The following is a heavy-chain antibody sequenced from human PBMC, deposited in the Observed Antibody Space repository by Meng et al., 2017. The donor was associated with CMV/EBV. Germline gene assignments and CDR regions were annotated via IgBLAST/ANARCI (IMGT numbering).Heavy chain of an antibody. CDR2: INHSGST. V-gene: IGHV4-34*01. Sequence: LPEGGGGLLKPAEPLSLTCDVCGGSLSGNNWRWIRQTPGKGLEWIGEINHSGSTNYNPSLKSRVNISVDTSKNQFSLQLSSVTAADTAVYYCARGVGGWFDPWGQGTLVTVSS. CDR1: GGSLSGNN. D-gene: IGHD1-26*01. CDR3: ARGVGGWFDP. J-gene: IGHJ5*02.